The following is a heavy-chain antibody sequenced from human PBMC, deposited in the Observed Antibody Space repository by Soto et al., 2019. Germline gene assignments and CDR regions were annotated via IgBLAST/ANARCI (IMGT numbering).Heavy chain of an antibody. CDR2: IYYSGST. D-gene: IGHD5-18*01. J-gene: IGHJ5*02. Sequence: QLQLQESGPGLVKPSETLSLTCTVSGGSISSSSYYWGWIRQPPGKGLEWIGSIYYSGSTYYNPSLKSRVTISVDTSKNQFSLKLSSVTAADTAVYYCARHLLVGIQLWLPLNWFDPWGQGTLVTVSS. V-gene: IGHV4-39*01. CDR3: ARHLLVGIQLWLPLNWFDP. CDR1: GGSISSSSYY.